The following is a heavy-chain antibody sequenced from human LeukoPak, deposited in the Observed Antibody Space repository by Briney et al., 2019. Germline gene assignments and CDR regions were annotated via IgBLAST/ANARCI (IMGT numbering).Heavy chain of an antibody. V-gene: IGHV3-7*01. CDR2: IKQDGSEK. Sequence: GGSLRLSCAASGFTFSSYWMSWVRQAPGKGLEWVANIKQDGSEKYYVDSVKGRFTISRDNAKNSLYPQMNSLRAEDTAVYYCASTLFKWSPNWFDPWGQGTLVTVSS. CDR3: ASTLFKWSPNWFDP. J-gene: IGHJ5*02. CDR1: GFTFSSYW. D-gene: IGHD2-15*01.